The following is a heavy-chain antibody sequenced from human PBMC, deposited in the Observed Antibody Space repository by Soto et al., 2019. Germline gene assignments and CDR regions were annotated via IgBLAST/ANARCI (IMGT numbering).Heavy chain of an antibody. CDR1: GYTFTSYG. CDR2: ISAYNGNT. V-gene: IGHV1-18*01. J-gene: IGHJ6*02. D-gene: IGHD3-10*01. Sequence: QVQLVQSGAEVKKPGASVKVSCKAFGYTFTSYGISWVRQAPGQGLEWMRWISAYNGNTNYAQKPQPRVTMTTDTSTSTAYMEQRRLRCDDRVVNSWARDLTLVRRVTTNYYDYGMAFWGQGTTVTVSS. CDR3: ARDLTLVRRVTTNYYDYGMAF.